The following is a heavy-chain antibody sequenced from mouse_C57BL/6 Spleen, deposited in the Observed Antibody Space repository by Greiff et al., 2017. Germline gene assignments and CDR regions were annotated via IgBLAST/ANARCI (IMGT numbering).Heavy chain of an antibody. CDR3: TTRGYYGSSYPWFAY. D-gene: IGHD1-1*01. CDR2: SDPENGDT. J-gene: IGHJ3*01. CDR1: GFNIKDDY. V-gene: IGHV14-4*01. Sequence: EVQLQQSGAELVRPGASVKLSCTASGFNIKDDYMHWVKQRPEQGLEWIGWSDPENGDTEYASKVPGKATITAHTSSNTAYLQLSSLTSEDTAVYYCTTRGYYGSSYPWFAYWGQGTLVTVSA.